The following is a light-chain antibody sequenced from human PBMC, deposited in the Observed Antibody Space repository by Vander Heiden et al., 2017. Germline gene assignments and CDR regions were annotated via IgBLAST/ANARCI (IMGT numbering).Light chain of an antibody. Sequence: QSVLTQPPSVSAAPGPKATIPCSGSSPKHGYNNFHRYHHLPWTAPKPLIYDKNKRPSGIPDRFSGSKSGTSATRGITGLQTGDEADYYCGTWDSSLSAGVFGGGTKLTVL. V-gene: IGLV1-51*01. CDR2: DKN. CDR3: GTWDSSLSAGV. CDR1: SPKHGYNN. J-gene: IGLJ2*01.